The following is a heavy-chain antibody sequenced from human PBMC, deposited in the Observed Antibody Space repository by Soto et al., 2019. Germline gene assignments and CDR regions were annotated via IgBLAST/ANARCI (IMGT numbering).Heavy chain of an antibody. J-gene: IGHJ6*03. Sequence: ASVKVSCKASGYTFTSYDINWVRQATGQGLEWMGWMNPNSGNTGYAQKFQGRVTMTRNTSISTAYMELSSLRSEDTAVYYCARSPVVPAAMRRDHTAYYYMDVWGKGTTVTVSS. CDR3: ARSPVVPAAMRRDHTAYYYMDV. CDR1: GYTFTSYD. D-gene: IGHD2-2*01. CDR2: MNPNSGNT. V-gene: IGHV1-8*01.